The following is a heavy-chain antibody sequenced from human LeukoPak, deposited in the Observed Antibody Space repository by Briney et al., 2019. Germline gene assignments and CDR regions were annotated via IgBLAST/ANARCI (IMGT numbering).Heavy chain of an antibody. J-gene: IGHJ5*02. CDR3: ATAFGSGSYYHVP. Sequence: GGSLGLSCAASGITFSGYAMNWVRQAPGKGLEWVSGISGSGGSTYYADSVKGRFTISRANSKNTLYLQMDSLRAEDTAVYHCATAFGSGSYYHVPWGQGTLVTVSS. V-gene: IGHV3-23*01. CDR2: ISGSGGST. D-gene: IGHD3-10*01. CDR1: GITFSGYA.